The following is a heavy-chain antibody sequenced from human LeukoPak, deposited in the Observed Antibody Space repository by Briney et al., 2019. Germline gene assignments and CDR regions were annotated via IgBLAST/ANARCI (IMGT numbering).Heavy chain of an antibody. D-gene: IGHD4-11*01. CDR1: GYTFTGYY. CDR3: ARAVVYSNYYYYMDV. Sequence: ASVKVSCKASGYTFTGYYMHWVRQAPGQGLEWMEWINPNSGGTNYAQKFQGRVTMTRDTSISTAYMELSRLRSDDTAVYYCARAVVYSNYYYYMDVWGKGTTVTVSS. J-gene: IGHJ6*03. V-gene: IGHV1-2*02. CDR2: INPNSGGT.